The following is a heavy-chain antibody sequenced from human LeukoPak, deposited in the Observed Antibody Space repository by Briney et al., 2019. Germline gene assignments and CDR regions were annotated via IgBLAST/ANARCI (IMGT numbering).Heavy chain of an antibody. CDR2: TYFGGTT. D-gene: IGHD3-16*01. V-gene: IGHV3-53*01. CDR3: ARDSEGDDYNFDT. Sequence: GGSLRLSCVAPGFAINTNYMNWVRQAPGKELEWVSITYFGGTTYYADSVKGRFTISRDNSKNTLYLQMNSLRADDTAVYYCARDSEGDDYNFDTWGRGTLVTVSS. J-gene: IGHJ5*02. CDR1: GFAINTNY.